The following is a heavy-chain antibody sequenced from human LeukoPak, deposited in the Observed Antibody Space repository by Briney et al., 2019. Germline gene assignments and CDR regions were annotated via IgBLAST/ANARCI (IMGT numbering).Heavy chain of an antibody. CDR3: ARDGNDYGDYVLGC. Sequence: SETLSLTCTVSGGSISSYYWSWIRQPPGEGLEWIGYIQYTGSTKYNPSLRSRVTISVDTSKNQLSLKLSSVTAADTAMYYCARDGNDYGDYVLGCWGQGTLVTVFS. CDR1: GGSISSYY. J-gene: IGHJ4*02. D-gene: IGHD4-17*01. V-gene: IGHV4-59*01. CDR2: IQYTGST.